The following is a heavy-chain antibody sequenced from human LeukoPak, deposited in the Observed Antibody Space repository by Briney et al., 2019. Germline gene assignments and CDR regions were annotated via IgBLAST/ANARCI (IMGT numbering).Heavy chain of an antibody. D-gene: IGHD6-6*01. CDR2: ISSSGSTI. J-gene: IGHJ4*02. CDR3: ARGTPLYSSSFDY. CDR1: GFTFSDYY. Sequence: GGSLRLSCAASGFTFSDYYMSWIRQAPGKGLEWVSCISSSGSTIYYADSVKGRFTISRDNAKNSLYLQMNSLRAEDTAVYYCARGTPLYSSSFDYWGQGILVTVSS. V-gene: IGHV3-11*01.